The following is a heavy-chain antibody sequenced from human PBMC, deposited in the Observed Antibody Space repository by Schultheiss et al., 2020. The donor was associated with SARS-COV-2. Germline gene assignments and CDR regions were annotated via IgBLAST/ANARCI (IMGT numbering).Heavy chain of an antibody. Sequence: SQTLSLTCTVSGVSISGNYYWTWIRQPAGKGLEWIGYVYYSGSTYYNPSLKSRVTISVDTSKNQFSLKLSSVTAADTAVYYCARELEWLANWGQGTLVTVSS. CDR2: VYYSGST. CDR3: ARELEWLAN. CDR1: GVSISGNYY. D-gene: IGHD3-3*01. V-gene: IGHV4-59*06. J-gene: IGHJ4*02.